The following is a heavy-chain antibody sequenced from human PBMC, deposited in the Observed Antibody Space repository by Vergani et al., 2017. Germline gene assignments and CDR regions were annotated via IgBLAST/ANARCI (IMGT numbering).Heavy chain of an antibody. Sequence: QVQLQESGPGLLKPSQTLSLTCSVAGDSISSGTYYWNWIRQPAGKGLEWMGRIYSSGSTSYNPSIKSRITMSLDTSKNQFSLSLSSVTAADTAVYYCARGTFLHAFDNWGQGTVVTVSS. CDR1: GDSISSGTYY. D-gene: IGHD1-26*01. CDR2: IYSSGST. CDR3: ARGTFLHAFDN. V-gene: IGHV4-61*02. J-gene: IGHJ3*02.